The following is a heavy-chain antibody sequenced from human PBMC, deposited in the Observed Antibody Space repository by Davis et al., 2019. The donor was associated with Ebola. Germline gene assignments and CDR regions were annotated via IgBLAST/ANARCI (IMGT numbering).Heavy chain of an antibody. CDR1: GYTFTSYG. V-gene: IGHV1-18*01. CDR2: ISAYNANT. Sequence: AASVKVSCKASGYTFTSYGISWVRQAPGHGLEWMGWISAYNANTNYAQKLQGRVTMTTDTSTSTAYMELRSLRSDDTAVYYCARGVDYGEQFDYWGQGTLVTVSS. CDR3: ARGVDYGEQFDY. D-gene: IGHD4-17*01. J-gene: IGHJ4*02.